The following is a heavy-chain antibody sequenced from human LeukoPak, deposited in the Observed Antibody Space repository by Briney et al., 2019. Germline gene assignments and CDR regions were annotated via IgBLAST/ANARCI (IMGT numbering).Heavy chain of an antibody. CDR2: ISGSGHDI. J-gene: IGHJ4*02. Sequence: PGGSLRLSCAASGFTFSDSYMTWVRQAPGKGVEWVAYISGSGHDINYSESAKGRFTISRDNAKNSLYLQMSSLRVEDTAVYYCTRDHRHLDSWGQGTLVTVSS. V-gene: IGHV3-11*04. CDR1: GFTFSDSY. D-gene: IGHD3-16*02. CDR3: TRDHRHLDS.